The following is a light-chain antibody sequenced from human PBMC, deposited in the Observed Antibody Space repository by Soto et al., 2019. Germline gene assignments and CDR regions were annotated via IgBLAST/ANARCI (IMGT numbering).Light chain of an antibody. V-gene: IGKV3-20*01. CDR3: QQYGSLSWT. CDR1: QSVSSSY. J-gene: IGKJ1*01. CDR2: GAS. Sequence: EIVLTQSPATLYLSPGERATLSCRASQSVSSSYLAWYQQKPGQAPRLLIYGASSRATGVPDRYSASGSGTDFTLTISRLEPEDFAVYYCQQYGSLSWTFGQGTKVDIK.